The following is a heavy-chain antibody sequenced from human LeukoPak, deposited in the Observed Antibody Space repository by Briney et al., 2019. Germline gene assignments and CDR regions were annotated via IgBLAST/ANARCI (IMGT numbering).Heavy chain of an antibody. CDR1: GGSISSNC. J-gene: IGHJ3*02. D-gene: IGHD3-16*01. CDR3: ARAGEPWAFDI. V-gene: IGHV4-59*12. Sequence: SETLSLTCTVSGGSISSNCWSWIRQPPGKGLEWLGYIYYSGSTNYNPSLKSRVTISVDKSKNQFSLKLSSVTAADTAVYYCARAGEPWAFDIWGQGTMVTVSS. CDR2: IYYSGST.